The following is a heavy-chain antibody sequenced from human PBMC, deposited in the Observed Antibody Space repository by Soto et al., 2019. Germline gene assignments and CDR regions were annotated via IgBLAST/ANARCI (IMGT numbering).Heavy chain of an antibody. V-gene: IGHV4-30-4*01. Sequence: PSETLSLTCTVSGGSISSGDYYWSWIRQPPGKGLEWIGYIYYSGSTYYNPSLKSRVTISVDTSKNQFSLKLSSVTAADTAVYYSARGPGVGATNGIYFQHWGQGTLVTVSS. D-gene: IGHD1-26*01. CDR2: IYYSGST. CDR1: GGSISSGDYY. CDR3: ARGPGVGATNGIYFQH. J-gene: IGHJ1*01.